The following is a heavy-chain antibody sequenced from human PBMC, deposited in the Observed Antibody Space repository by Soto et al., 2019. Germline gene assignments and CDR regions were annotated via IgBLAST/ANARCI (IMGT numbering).Heavy chain of an antibody. CDR1: GYTFTSYD. V-gene: IGHV1-8*01. J-gene: IGHJ5*02. CDR3: ARGPIVVVPAAPATFNWFDP. CDR2: MNPNSGNT. Sequence: ASVKVSCKASGYTFTSYDINWVRQATGQGLEWMGWMNPNSGNTGYAQKFQGRVTMTRNTSISTAYMELSSLRSEDTAVYYCARGPIVVVPAAPATFNWFDPWGQGTLVTVSS. D-gene: IGHD2-2*01.